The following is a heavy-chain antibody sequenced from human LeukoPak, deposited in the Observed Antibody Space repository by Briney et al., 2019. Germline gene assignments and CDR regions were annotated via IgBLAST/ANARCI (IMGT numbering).Heavy chain of an antibody. CDR1: GGTFSSYA. Sequence: SVKVSCKASGGTFSSYAISWVRQAPGQGLEWKGGIIPIFGTANYAQKFQGRVTITADESTSTAYMELSSLRSEDTAVYYCARDRGYCSGGSCYSFDYWGQGTLVTVSS. CDR3: ARDRGYCSGGSCYSFDY. V-gene: IGHV1-69*13. J-gene: IGHJ4*02. D-gene: IGHD2-15*01. CDR2: IIPIFGTA.